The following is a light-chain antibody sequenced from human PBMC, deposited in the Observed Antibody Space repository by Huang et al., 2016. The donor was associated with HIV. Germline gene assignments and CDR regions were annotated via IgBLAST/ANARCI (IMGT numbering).Light chain of an antibody. CDR3: QQYSTIPT. J-gene: IGKJ4*01. V-gene: IGKV4-1*01. CDR1: QTFLYNSKSDSF. Sequence: DIVVTQSPDSLAVSLGARATINCKSSQTFLYNSKSDSFIAWYPQRPGQSSKLLIHVASARQSGVPELFSGSVSETNFTLTINGLQPEDVAIYFCQQYSTIPTFGGGTKVDI. CDR2: VAS.